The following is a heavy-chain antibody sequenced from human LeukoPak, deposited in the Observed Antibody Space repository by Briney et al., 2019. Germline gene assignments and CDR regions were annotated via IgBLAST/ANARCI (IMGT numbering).Heavy chain of an antibody. J-gene: IGHJ2*01. Sequence: GGSLRLSCAASGFTFSSYAMSWVRQAPGKGLEWVSAISGSGGSTYYADSVKGRFTISRDNAKNSLYLQMNSLRAEDTAVYYCARVGRGYSYGYWYFDLWGRGTLVTVSS. CDR1: GFTFSSYA. V-gene: IGHV3-23*01. D-gene: IGHD5-18*01. CDR2: ISGSGGST. CDR3: ARVGRGYSYGYWYFDL.